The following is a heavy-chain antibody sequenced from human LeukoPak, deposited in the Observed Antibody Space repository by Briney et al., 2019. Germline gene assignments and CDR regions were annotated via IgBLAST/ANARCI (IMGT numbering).Heavy chain of an antibody. D-gene: IGHD1-1*01. V-gene: IGHV4-4*07. Sequence: SETLSLTCTVSGGSISSYYWSWIRQPAGKGLEWIGRIYTSGSTNYNPSLKSRVTMSVDTSKNQFSLKLSSVTAADTAVYYCARGNWNDIVGYYFDYWGQGTLVTVSS. CDR3: ARGNWNDIVGYYFDY. CDR1: GGSISSYY. CDR2: IYTSGST. J-gene: IGHJ4*02.